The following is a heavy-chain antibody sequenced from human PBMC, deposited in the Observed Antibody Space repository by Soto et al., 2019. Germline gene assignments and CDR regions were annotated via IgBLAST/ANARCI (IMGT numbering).Heavy chain of an antibody. V-gene: IGHV1-69*12. D-gene: IGHD3-22*01. CDR2: IIPIFGTA. CDR1: GGTFSSYA. Sequence: QVQLVQSGAGVKKPGSSVKVSCKASGGTFSSYAISWVRQAPGQGLEWMGGIIPIFGTANYAQKFQGRVTITADESTSTAYMELSSLRSEDTAVYYCARDDGDLPGYYDSSGYYGYWGQGTLVTVSS. J-gene: IGHJ4*02. CDR3: ARDDGDLPGYYDSSGYYGY.